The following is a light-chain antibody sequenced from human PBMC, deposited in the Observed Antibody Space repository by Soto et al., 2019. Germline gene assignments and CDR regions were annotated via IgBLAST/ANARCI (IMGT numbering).Light chain of an antibody. CDR1: QSLLHSNGYNY. CDR3: MQGLQTPQIT. Sequence: DIVMTQSPLSLPVTPGEPASISCRSSQSLLHSNGYNYLDWYLQKPGQSPQLLIYLGSSRASGVPDRCSGSGSGTAFTLRSSSVEAEDVGVYYCMQGLQTPQITFGQGTRLEI. V-gene: IGKV2-28*01. CDR2: LGS. J-gene: IGKJ5*01.